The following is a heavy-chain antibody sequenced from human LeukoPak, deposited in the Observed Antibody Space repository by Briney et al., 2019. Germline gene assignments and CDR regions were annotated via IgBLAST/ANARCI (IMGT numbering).Heavy chain of an antibody. J-gene: IGHJ3*02. Sequence: ASVKVSCKTSGNTFTNYDINWLRQATGQGLEGRGWMNPNTGNADSAQKFQGRVTMTRNISISTAYMELSSLRFEDTAVYYCARCTGGDCGGAFDIWGQGTMVTVSS. V-gene: IGHV1-8*01. CDR1: GNTFTNYD. CDR2: MNPNTGNA. CDR3: ARCTGGDCGGAFDI. D-gene: IGHD2-21*02.